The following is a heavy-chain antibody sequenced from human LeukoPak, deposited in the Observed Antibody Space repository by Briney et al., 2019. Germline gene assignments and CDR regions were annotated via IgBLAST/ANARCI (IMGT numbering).Heavy chain of an antibody. D-gene: IGHD3-22*01. Sequence: GGSLRLSCAASGFTFSSYAMSWVRQAPGKGLEWVSAISGSGGSTYYADSVKGRFTISRDNSKNTLYLQMNSLRAEDTAVYYCAKSPSSGYYFGYFQHWGQGTLVTVSS. V-gene: IGHV3-23*01. CDR1: GFTFSSYA. CDR3: AKSPSSGYYFGYFQH. J-gene: IGHJ1*01. CDR2: ISGSGGST.